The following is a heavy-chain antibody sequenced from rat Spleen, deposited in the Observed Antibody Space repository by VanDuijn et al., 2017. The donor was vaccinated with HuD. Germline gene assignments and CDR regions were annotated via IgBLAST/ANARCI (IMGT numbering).Heavy chain of an antibody. CDR1: GFSLNSYH. D-gene: IGHD1-9*01. CDR2: MWYDGDT. CDR3: ARQNYGYTYYFDY. Sequence: QVQLKESGPGLVQPSETLSLTCTVSGFSLNSYHVSWVRQPPGKGLEWMGRMWYDGDTAYNSALKSRLSISRDTSKNQVFLKMNSLQPEDTGTYYCARQNYGYTYYFDYWGQGVMVTVSS. V-gene: IGHV2-34*01. J-gene: IGHJ2*01.